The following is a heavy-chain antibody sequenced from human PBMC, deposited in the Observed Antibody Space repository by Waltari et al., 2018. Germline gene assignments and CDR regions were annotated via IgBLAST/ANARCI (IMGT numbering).Heavy chain of an antibody. D-gene: IGHD6-19*01. V-gene: IGHV4-39*01. CDR2: IYYTGST. CDR1: GGSISYRSYY. CDR3: ATLGEYSSGWYSYYCDD. Sequence: QLQLQESGPGLVKPSETLSLTCTVPGGSISYRSYYWGWIRQPPGKGLEWIGNIYYTGSTHYNPSLKTRVTISVDTSKTQFSLKLTAVTAADTAVYYCATLGEYSSGWYSYYCDDWGQGILVTVSA. J-gene: IGHJ4*02.